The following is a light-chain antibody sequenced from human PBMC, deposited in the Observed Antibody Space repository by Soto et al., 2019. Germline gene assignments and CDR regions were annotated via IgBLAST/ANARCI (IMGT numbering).Light chain of an antibody. J-gene: IGLJ2*01. Sequence: QSALTQPASVSGSPGQSITISCTGTSSDVGGYNYVSWYQQHPGEAPKLMIYDVSNRPSGVSIRFSGSKSGNTASLTISGLQAEDEADYYCSSYTRSSTLYVVFGGGTKLTVL. V-gene: IGLV2-14*01. CDR1: SSDVGGYNY. CDR2: DVS. CDR3: SSYTRSSTLYVV.